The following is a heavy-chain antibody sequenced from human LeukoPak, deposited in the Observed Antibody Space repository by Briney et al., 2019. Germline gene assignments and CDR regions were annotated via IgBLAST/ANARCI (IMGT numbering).Heavy chain of an antibody. D-gene: IGHD3-9*01. CDR1: GGSISSSNW. Sequence: SGTLSLTCAVSGGSISSSNWWSWVRQPPGKGLEWIGEIYHSGSTNYNPSLKSRVTISVDKSKNQFSLKLSSVTAADTAVYYCARDRVQFDWLKWGGQQTYYYYYGMDVWGQGTTVTVSS. V-gene: IGHV4-4*02. CDR3: ARDRVQFDWLKWGGQQTYYYYYGMDV. J-gene: IGHJ6*02. CDR2: IYHSGST.